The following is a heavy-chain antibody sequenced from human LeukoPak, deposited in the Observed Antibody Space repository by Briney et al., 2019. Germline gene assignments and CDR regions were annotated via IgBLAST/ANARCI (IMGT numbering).Heavy chain of an antibody. CDR3: AKAESESRKSTYSSLRYYYYYMDV. D-gene: IGHD6-6*01. CDR2: ISDSGGST. CDR1: GFTFSSYA. Sequence: GGSLRLSCAASGFTFSSYAMSWVRQAPGKGLEWASAISDSGGSTYYADSVKGRFTISRDNSTNTLYLQMNSLRAEDTAVYYCAKAESESRKSTYSSLRYYYYYMDVWGKGTTVTVSS. J-gene: IGHJ6*03. V-gene: IGHV3-23*01.